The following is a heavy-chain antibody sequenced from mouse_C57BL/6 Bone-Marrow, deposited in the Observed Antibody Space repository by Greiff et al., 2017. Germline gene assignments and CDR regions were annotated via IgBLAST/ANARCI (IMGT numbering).Heavy chain of an antibody. CDR2: INPSNGGT. V-gene: IGHV1-53*01. Sequence: QVQLQQPGTELVKPGASVKLSCKASGYTFTSYWMHWVKQRPGQGLEWIGNINPSNGGTNYNEKFKGKATLTVDKSSSTAYMQLSSLTSEDSAVYDCARPPYYGDAMDYWGQGTSVTVSS. CDR3: ARPPYYGDAMDY. CDR1: GYTFTSYW. J-gene: IGHJ4*01. D-gene: IGHD2-10*01.